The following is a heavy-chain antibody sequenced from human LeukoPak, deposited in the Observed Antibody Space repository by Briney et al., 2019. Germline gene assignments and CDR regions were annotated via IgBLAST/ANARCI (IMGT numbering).Heavy chain of an antibody. J-gene: IGHJ6*03. Sequence: GGSLRLSCAASGFTFSSYSMNWVRQAPGKGLEWVSSISSSSYIYYADSVKGRFTISRDNAKNSLYLQMNSLRAEDTAVYYCASSSAGTGPYYMDVWGKGTTVTVSS. CDR1: GFTFSSYS. CDR3: ASSSAGTGPYYMDV. CDR2: ISSSSYI. D-gene: IGHD1/OR15-1a*01. V-gene: IGHV3-21*01.